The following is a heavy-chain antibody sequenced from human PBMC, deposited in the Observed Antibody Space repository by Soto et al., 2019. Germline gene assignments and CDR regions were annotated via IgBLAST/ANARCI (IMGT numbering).Heavy chain of an antibody. V-gene: IGHV3-23*01. Sequence: VQLLESGGGLVQPGGSLRLSCAASGFTFSSYAMKWVRQAPGKGLEWVSLIGESGTPTYYADSVKGRFTISRDNSGYTLFLEMYSLRAEDTAVYYCARYIPGVRYYGMDVWGQGTTVTVSS. D-gene: IGHD2-2*01. CDR3: ARYIPGVRYYGMDV. CDR1: GFTFSSYA. CDR2: IGESGTPT. J-gene: IGHJ6*02.